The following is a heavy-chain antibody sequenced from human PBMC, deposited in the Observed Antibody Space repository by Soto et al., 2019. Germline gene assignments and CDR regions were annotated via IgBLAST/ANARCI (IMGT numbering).Heavy chain of an antibody. V-gene: IGHV3-13*05. CDR2: IGSAGDP. CDR1: GLTFSSSD. J-gene: IGHJ4*02. D-gene: IGHD6-13*01. CDR3: ARWNWQQLAFDY. Sequence: GGSLRLSSATSGLTFSSSDIHWVRQATGKGLEWVSGIGSAGDPYYAGCVKGRFTISRENAKNSSYLQMNSLRAGDTAVYYCARWNWQQLAFDYWGQGTLVTVSS.